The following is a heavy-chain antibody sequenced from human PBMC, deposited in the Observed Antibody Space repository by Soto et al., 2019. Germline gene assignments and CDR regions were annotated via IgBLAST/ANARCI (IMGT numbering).Heavy chain of an antibody. CDR1: GFTFSSYA. V-gene: IGHV3-23*01. CDR3: AKEYIVVVPAGPHNWFDP. J-gene: IGHJ5*02. D-gene: IGHD2-2*01. CDR2: ISGSGGNT. Sequence: PGGSLRLSCAASGFTFSSYAMSWVRQAPGKGLEWVSAISGSGGNTYYADSVKGRFTISRDNSKNTLYLQMNSLRAEDTAVYYCAKEYIVVVPAGPHNWFDPWGQGTLVTVSS.